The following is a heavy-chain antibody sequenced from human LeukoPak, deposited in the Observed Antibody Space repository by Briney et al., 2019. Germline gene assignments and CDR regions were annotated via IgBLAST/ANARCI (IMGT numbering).Heavy chain of an antibody. V-gene: IGHV1-69*05. D-gene: IGHD2-2*02. CDR1: GGTFSSYA. Sequence: GASVKVSCKASGGTFSSYAISWVRQAPGQGLEWMGGIIPIFGTANYAQKFQGRVTITTDESTSTAYMELSSLRSEDTAVYYCASSTIVIVPAAIGDDAFDIWGQGTMVTVSS. J-gene: IGHJ3*02. CDR2: IIPIFGTA. CDR3: ASSTIVIVPAAIGDDAFDI.